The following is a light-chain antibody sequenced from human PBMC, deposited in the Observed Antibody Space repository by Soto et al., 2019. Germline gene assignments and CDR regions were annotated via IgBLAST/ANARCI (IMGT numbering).Light chain of an antibody. CDR3: HQYGSSPGT. V-gene: IGKV3-20*01. Sequence: EIVMTQSPATLSVSPGERATLSFRASQSVSSNLAWYQQKPGQAPRLLMYGASSRATGIPDRFSGSGSGTDFTLTISRLEPEDFAVYYCHQYGSSPGTFGQGTKVDIK. CDR2: GAS. CDR1: QSVSSN. J-gene: IGKJ1*01.